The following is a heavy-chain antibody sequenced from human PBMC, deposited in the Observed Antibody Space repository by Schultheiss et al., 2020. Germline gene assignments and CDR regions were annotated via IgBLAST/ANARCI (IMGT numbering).Heavy chain of an antibody. CDR2: IKSKSSGGAT. J-gene: IGHJ4*02. V-gene: IGHV3-15*01. D-gene: IGHD6-19*01. CDR1: GSSIIYAW. Sequence: GGSLRLSCAASGSSIIYAWMTWVRQAPGKGLEWVGRIKSKSSGGATDYAAPVKGRFTISRDDSQNSLYLQMNSLKTEDTAVYYCARVRYNNGWFPFDYWGQGTLVTVSS. CDR3: ARVRYNNGWFPFDY.